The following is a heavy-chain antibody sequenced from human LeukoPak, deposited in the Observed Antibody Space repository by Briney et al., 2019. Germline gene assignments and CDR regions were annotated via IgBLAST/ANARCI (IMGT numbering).Heavy chain of an antibody. J-gene: IGHJ3*02. V-gene: IGHV3-30*02. CDR3: AREDSDTDAFDI. CDR2: IRFNGISA. CDR1: GFTFSNFG. D-gene: IGHD2-15*01. Sequence: GGSLRLSCTASGFTFSNFGIHWVRQAPGKGLEWVAFIRFNGISAYYADSVKGRFTISRDNAKNRLYLQMNSLRAEDTAVYYCAREDSDTDAFDIWGQGTMVTVSS.